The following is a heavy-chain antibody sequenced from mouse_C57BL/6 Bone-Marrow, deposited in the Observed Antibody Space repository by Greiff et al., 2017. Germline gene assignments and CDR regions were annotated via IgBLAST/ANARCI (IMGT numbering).Heavy chain of an antibody. D-gene: IGHD2-1*01. J-gene: IGHJ2*01. CDR2: IDPSDSYT. CDR3: ARAHVYQGYY. V-gene: IGHV1-69*01. Sequence: VQLQQPGAELVMPGASVKLSCKASGYTFTSYWMHWVKQRPGQGLAWIGEIDPSDSYTNYNQQFKGKSTLTLDKSSSTAYMQLSSLTSEDSAVYYWARAHVYQGYYWGQGTTLTGSS. CDR1: GYTFTSYW.